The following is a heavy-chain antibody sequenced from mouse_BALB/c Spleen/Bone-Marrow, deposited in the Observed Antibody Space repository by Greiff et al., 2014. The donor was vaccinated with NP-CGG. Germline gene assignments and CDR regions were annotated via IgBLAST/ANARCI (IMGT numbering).Heavy chain of an antibody. CDR1: GYTFTRYT. CDR3: ARRFAY. J-gene: IGHJ3*01. V-gene: IGHV1-4*01. CDR2: INPSSGYT. Sequence: QVQLQQSGAELARPGASVKMSCKASGYTFTRYTMHWVKQRPGQGLEWIGYINPSSGYTNYNQKFKDKATLTADKSSSTAYMQLSSLTSEDSAVYYCARRFAYWGQGTLVTVSA.